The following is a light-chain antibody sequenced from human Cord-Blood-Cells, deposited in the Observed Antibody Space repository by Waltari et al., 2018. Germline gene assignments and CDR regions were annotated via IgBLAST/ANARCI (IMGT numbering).Light chain of an antibody. V-gene: IGLV3-1*01. Sequence: SYERPQPPSVSVPPRQTASGTCSGDKLGDKYACWYQQKPGKSPVLVIYQDSKRPSGIPERFSGSNSGNTATLTISGTQAMDEADYYCQAWDSSTAVFGGGTKLTVL. CDR1: KLGDKY. J-gene: IGLJ2*01. CDR2: QDS. CDR3: QAWDSSTAV.